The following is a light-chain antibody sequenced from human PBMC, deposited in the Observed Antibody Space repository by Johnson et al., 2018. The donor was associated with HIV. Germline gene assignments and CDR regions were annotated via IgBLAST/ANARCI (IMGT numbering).Light chain of an antibody. CDR3: GAWDSTLSGGLYV. V-gene: IGLV1-51*01. CDR1: SSNIGSNY. CDR2: DNY. J-gene: IGLJ1*01. Sequence: QSVLTQPPSVSAAPGQKVTISCSGSSSNIGSNYVSWYQHLPGTAPKLLIYDNYKRPSGIPDRFSASKSGTSATLGITGLQTCDEADYYCGAWDSTLSGGLYVFGTGTKVTVL.